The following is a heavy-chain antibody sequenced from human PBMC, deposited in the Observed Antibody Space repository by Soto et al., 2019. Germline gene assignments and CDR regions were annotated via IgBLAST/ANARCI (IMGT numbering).Heavy chain of an antibody. J-gene: IGHJ6*02. D-gene: IGHD2-15*01. CDR3: AREEVAACRGESCYAYNSGRGHFYFYGMDV. CDR2: INPSFGTT. Sequence: QVQLVQSGAEVKKPGSSVRVSCKASGGTFSNFAISWVRQAPGQGFEWVGGINPSFGTTNYAQQFQGDVTIAVDVSTSTAYLELTSVASEDTAVYYCAREEVAACRGESCYAYNSGRGHFYFYGMDVWGQGTSVTVS. V-gene: IGHV1-69*01. CDR1: GGTFSNFA.